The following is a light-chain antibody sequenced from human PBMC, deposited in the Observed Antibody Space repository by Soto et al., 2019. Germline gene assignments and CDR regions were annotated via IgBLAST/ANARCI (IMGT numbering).Light chain of an antibody. CDR3: ASYTSSGTVV. J-gene: IGLJ3*02. V-gene: IGLV2-14*03. Sequence: QSALTQPASVSGSPGQSVTISCTGTSSDVGGHDYVSWYQQHPGDAPKLMIYQVTKWPSGVSHRFSGSKSGNTASLTISGLQADDEAEYYCASYTSSGTVVFGGGTKFTVL. CDR1: SSDVGGHDY. CDR2: QVT.